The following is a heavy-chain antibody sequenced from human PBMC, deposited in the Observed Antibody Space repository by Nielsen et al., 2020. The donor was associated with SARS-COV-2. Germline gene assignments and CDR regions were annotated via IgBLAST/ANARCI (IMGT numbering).Heavy chain of an antibody. V-gene: IGHV3-11*06. Sequence: GESLKISCAASGFTFSDYYMSWIRQAPGKGLEWVSYISDSSSYTNYADSVKGRFTISRDNAKNTLYLQMNSLRAEDTAVYYCGVAGGYWGQGTLVTVSS. CDR2: ISDSSSYT. CDR1: GFTFSDYY. CDR3: GVAGGY. D-gene: IGHD6-19*01. J-gene: IGHJ4*02.